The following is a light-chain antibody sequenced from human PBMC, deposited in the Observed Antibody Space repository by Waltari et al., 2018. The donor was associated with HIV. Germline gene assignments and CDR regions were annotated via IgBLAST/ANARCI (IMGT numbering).Light chain of an antibody. CDR1: RNILYNSDNKNY. CDR3: QQYYSLPPT. J-gene: IGKJ4*01. V-gene: IGKV4-1*01. CDR2: WAS. Sequence: DIIMTQSPDSLAVSLGERVTINCKSSRNILYNSDNKNYLAWYQQKAGQAPRVLISWASTRPVGVPSSIRTCGVPERFSGSGSGTNFSLTISSLQEDDVAVYYCQQYYSLPPTFGGGTRVERK.